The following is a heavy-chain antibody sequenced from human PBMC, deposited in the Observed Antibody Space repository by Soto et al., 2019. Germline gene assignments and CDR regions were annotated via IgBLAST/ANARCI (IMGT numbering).Heavy chain of an antibody. CDR2: IWYDGSNK. CDR3: ARSQFDSSSSYFDY. V-gene: IGHV3-33*01. Sequence: GGSLRLSCAASGFTFSSYGMHWVHQAPGKGLEWVAVIWYDGSNKYYADSVKGRFTISRDNSKNTLYLQMNSLRAEDTAVYYCARSQFDSSSSYFDYWGQGTLVTVSS. D-gene: IGHD6-6*01. J-gene: IGHJ4*02. CDR1: GFTFSSYG.